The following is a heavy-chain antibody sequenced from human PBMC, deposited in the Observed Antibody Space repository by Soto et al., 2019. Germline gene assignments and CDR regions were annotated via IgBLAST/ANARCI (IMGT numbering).Heavy chain of an antibody. CDR1: GFSFSNDN. D-gene: IGHD3-22*01. CDR3: ARVADYYDSSRDLPVVD. V-gene: IGHV3-21*01. Sequence: LRLSCAASGFSFSNDNMNWIRQAPGEGLEGNSSICGSGSCIYYADSVKGGFTISRYNAKKALDLQMKSLRAEDTALYYCARVADYYDSSRDLPVVDWGQGTLVTVSS. J-gene: IGHJ4*02. CDR2: ICGSGSCI.